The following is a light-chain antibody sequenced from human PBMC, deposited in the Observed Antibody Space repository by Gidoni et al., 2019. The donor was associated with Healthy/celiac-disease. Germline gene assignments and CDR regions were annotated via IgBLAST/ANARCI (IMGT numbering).Light chain of an antibody. V-gene: IGKV1-39*01. CDR3: QQSYSTPRT. J-gene: IGKJ3*01. CDR1: QSISSY. CDR2: AES. Sequence: DIQMTQSPSSLSASVGDRVPITCRASQSISSYLTWYQQKPGIAPQHLIYAESSLQSGVPSRFSGSGSGTDVTLLISSLQPEDFSTYYCQQSYSTPRTFGPGTKVDIK.